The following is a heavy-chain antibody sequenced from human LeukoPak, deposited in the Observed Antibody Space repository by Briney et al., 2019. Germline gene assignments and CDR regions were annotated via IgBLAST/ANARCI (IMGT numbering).Heavy chain of an antibody. Sequence: GGSLRLSCAASGFTFSNYGIHWVRQAPGKGLQWVAFIRYDGSDKYYADSVKGRFTISRDNSKNTLYLQMNSLRAEDTAVYYCARGQPPRFYFDYWGQEPWSPSPQ. CDR1: GFTFSNYG. CDR2: IRYDGSDK. V-gene: IGHV3-30*02. CDR3: ARGQPPRFYFDY. J-gene: IGHJ4*01.